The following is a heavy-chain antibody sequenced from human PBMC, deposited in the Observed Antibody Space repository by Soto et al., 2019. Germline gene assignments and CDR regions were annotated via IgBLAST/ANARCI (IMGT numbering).Heavy chain of an antibody. CDR3: ARSLDYDTSGPYYFDA. D-gene: IGHD3-22*01. CDR2: IYDSGSP. V-gene: IGHV4-30-2*01. Sequence: PSETLSLTCAVSGGSISSDDYSWSWIRQPPGKGLEWIGYIYDSGSPYYNPSLKSRVAISLDRSRNHFSLQLNSVTAADTAMYYCARSLDYDTSGPYYFDAWGQGTLVPVSS. CDR1: GGSISSDDYS. J-gene: IGHJ4*02.